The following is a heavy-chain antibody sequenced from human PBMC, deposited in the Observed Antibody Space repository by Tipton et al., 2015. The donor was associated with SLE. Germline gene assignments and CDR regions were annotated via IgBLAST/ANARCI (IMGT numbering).Heavy chain of an antibody. Sequence: TLSLTCSVSGGSITSLSYCWSWIRQSAGKGLEWIGRIYSSGSTIYNPSLKSRVTISVDTSKNHFSLKLSSVTAADTAMYYCASERNGDWAAFDYWGQGILVTVSS. CDR1: GGSITSLSYC. V-gene: IGHV4-61*02. J-gene: IGHJ4*02. D-gene: IGHD2-21*01. CDR3: ASERNGDWAAFDY. CDR2: IYSSGST.